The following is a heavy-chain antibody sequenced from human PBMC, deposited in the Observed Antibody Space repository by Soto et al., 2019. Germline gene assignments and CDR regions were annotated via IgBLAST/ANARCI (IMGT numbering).Heavy chain of an antibody. J-gene: IGHJ4*02. CDR1: GYTFTGYY. V-gene: IGHV1-2*04. Sequence: GASVKVSCKASGYTFTGYYMHWVRQAPGQGLEWMGWINPNSGGTNYAQKFQGWVTMTRDTSISTAYMELSRLRSDDTAVYYCARSRIAAAGTMDYWGQGTLVTVSS. CDR3: ARSRIAAAGTMDY. CDR2: INPNSGGT. D-gene: IGHD6-13*01.